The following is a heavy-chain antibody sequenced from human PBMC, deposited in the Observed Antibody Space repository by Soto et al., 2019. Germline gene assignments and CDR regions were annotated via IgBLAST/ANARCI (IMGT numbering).Heavy chain of an antibody. J-gene: IGHJ6*02. D-gene: IGHD3-9*01. Sequence: HPGGSLRLSCTASGFTFGDYAMSWVRQAPGKGLGWVGFIRSKAYGGTTEYAASVKGRFTISRDDSKSIAYLQMNSLKTEDTAVYYCTRGLVDLRYFDWLFLDYYYGMDVWGQGTTVTVSS. CDR2: IRSKAYGGTT. CDR3: TRGLVDLRYFDWLFLDYYYGMDV. V-gene: IGHV3-49*04. CDR1: GFTFGDYA.